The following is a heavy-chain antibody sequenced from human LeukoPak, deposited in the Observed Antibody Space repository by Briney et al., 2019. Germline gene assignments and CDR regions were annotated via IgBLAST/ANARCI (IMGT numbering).Heavy chain of an antibody. J-gene: IGHJ4*02. Sequence: GGSLRLSCAASGFTFSSYWMSWVRQAPGKGLEWVANIKQDGSEKYYVDSVKGRFTISRGNAKNSLYLQMNSLRAEDTAVYYCARVGSGYDFSLNYWGQGTLVTVSS. V-gene: IGHV3-7*01. CDR3: ARVGSGYDFSLNY. CDR2: IKQDGSEK. D-gene: IGHD5-12*01. CDR1: GFTFSSYW.